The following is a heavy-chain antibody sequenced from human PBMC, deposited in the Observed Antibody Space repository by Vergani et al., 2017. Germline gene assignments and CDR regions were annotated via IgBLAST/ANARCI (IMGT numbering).Heavy chain of an antibody. CDR1: GFPFSSYA. Sequence: EVQLLESGGGLVQPGGSLRLSCAASGFPFSSYAMSWVRRAPGKGLEWVSAISGSGGSTYYADSVKGRFTISRDNSKNTLYLQMNSLGAEDTAVYYCAKGGSSWYREYFQHWGQGTLVTVSS. D-gene: IGHD6-13*01. CDR3: AKGGSSWYREYFQH. J-gene: IGHJ1*01. V-gene: IGHV3-23*01. CDR2: ISGSGGST.